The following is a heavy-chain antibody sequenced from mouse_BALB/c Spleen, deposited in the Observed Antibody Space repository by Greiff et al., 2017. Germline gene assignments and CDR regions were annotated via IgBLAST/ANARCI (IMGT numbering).Heavy chain of an antibody. D-gene: IGHD2-2*01. Sequence: VQLQQSGAELMKPGASVKLSCKATGYTFSSYWIEWVKQRPGHGLEWIGEILPGSGSTNYNEKFKGKATFTADTSSNTAYMQLSSLTSEDSAVYYCANVYYGYDDGVAYWGQGTLVTVSA. J-gene: IGHJ3*01. CDR1: GYTFSSYW. CDR3: ANVYYGYDDGVAY. V-gene: IGHV1-9*01. CDR2: ILPGSGST.